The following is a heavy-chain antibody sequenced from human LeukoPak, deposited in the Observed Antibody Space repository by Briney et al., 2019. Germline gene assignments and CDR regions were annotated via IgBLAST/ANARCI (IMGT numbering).Heavy chain of an antibody. D-gene: IGHD6-13*01. J-gene: IGHJ4*02. V-gene: IGHV3-30*04. CDR3: AKDLEVAAAVYYFDY. Sequence: GRSLRLSCAASGFTFSSYAMHWVRQAPGKGLEWVAVISYDGSNKYYADSVKGRFTISRDNSKNTLYLQMNSLRAEDTAVYYCAKDLEVAAAVYYFDYWGQGTLVTVSS. CDR1: GFTFSSYA. CDR2: ISYDGSNK.